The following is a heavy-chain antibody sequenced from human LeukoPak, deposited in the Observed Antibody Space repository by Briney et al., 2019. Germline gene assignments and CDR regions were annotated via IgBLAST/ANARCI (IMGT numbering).Heavy chain of an antibody. CDR1: GGSISSYY. V-gene: IGHV4-59*13. CDR2: ASDSGNT. J-gene: IGHJ6*02. D-gene: IGHD3-3*02. CDR3: ARDGSTFTSGAMDV. Sequence: SETLSLTCTVSGGSISSYYRSWIRQPPGEGLEWIGYASDSGNTNYNPSLKRRVTISVDTSKNQFSLKLSSVTAADTAVYYCARDGSTFTSGAMDVWGRGTTVTVSS.